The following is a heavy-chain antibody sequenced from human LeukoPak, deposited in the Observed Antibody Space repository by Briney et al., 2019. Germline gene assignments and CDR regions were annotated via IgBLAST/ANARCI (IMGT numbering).Heavy chain of an antibody. CDR3: AKDGGYGSGGYYSNNWFDP. Sequence: GGSLRLSCAASGFTFSSYAMSWVRQAPGKGLEWVSAISGSGSSTYYADSVKGRFTISRDNSKNTLYLQMNSLRAEDTAVYYCAKDGGYGSGGYYSNNWFDPWGQGTLVTVSS. D-gene: IGHD3-10*01. V-gene: IGHV3-23*01. CDR1: GFTFSSYA. CDR2: ISGSGSST. J-gene: IGHJ5*02.